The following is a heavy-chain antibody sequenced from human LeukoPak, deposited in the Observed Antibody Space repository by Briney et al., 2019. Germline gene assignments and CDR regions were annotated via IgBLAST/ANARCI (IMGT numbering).Heavy chain of an antibody. J-gene: IGHJ6*02. D-gene: IGHD3-3*01. Sequence: SETLSLTCTVSGGSISSYYWSWIRQPAGKGLEWIGRIYTSGSTNYNPSLKSRVTMSVDTSKNQFSLKLSSVTAADTAVYYCAVRPNYDFWSGYPHYYYYGMDVGPRDHGHRLL. CDR2: IYTSGST. V-gene: IGHV4-4*07. CDR3: AVRPNYDFWSGYPHYYYYGMDV. CDR1: GGSISSYY.